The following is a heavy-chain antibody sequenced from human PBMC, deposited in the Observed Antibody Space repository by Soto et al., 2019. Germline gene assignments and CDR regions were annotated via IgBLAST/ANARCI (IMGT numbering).Heavy chain of an antibody. CDR3: ATDLGVWPYGRFDI. V-gene: IGHV3-15*01. CDR1: GFTFSNAW. D-gene: IGHD3-10*01. Sequence: KAGGSLRLSCAASGFTFSNAWMNWVRQAPGKGLEWVGRIKSKTDGGTTDYAASVKGRFTISRDDSENTLYLQVSSLKTEDTAVYYCATDLGVWPYGRFDIWGQGTMVTVSS. J-gene: IGHJ3*02. CDR2: IKSKTDGGTT.